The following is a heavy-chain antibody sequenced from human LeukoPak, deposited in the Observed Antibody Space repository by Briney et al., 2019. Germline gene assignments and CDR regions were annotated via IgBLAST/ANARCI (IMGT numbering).Heavy chain of an antibody. CDR1: GFTFDDYA. CDR3: ASSFVEMATTFDY. D-gene: IGHD5-24*01. Sequence: GGSLRLSCAASGFTFDDYAMHWVRQAPGKGLEYVSAISSNGGSTYYANSVKGRFTISRDNSKNTLYLQMGSLRAEDMAVYYCASSFVEMATTFDYWGQGTLVTVSS. V-gene: IGHV3-64*01. J-gene: IGHJ4*02. CDR2: ISSNGGST.